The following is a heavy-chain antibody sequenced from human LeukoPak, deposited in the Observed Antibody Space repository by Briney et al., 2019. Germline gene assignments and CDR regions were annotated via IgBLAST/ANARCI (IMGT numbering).Heavy chain of an antibody. Sequence: TSETLSLTCTVSGGSISSGDYYWSWIRQPPGKGLEWIGYIYYSGSTYYNPSLKSRVTISVDRSKNQFSLKLSSVTAADTAVYYCATQYCSGGSCLSFDYWGQGTLVTVSS. D-gene: IGHD2-15*01. J-gene: IGHJ4*02. CDR3: ATQYCSGGSCLSFDY. CDR1: GGSISSGDYY. CDR2: IYYSGST. V-gene: IGHV4-30-4*01.